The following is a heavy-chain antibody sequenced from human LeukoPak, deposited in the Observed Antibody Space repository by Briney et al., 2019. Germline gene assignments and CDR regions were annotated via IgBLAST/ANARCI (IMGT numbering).Heavy chain of an antibody. CDR3: ARDPTRSYYYDSSGYYEDY. CDR2: INAGNGNT. D-gene: IGHD3-22*01. J-gene: IGHJ4*02. CDR1: GYTFTSYA. V-gene: IGHV1-3*01. Sequence: GASVKVSCKASGYTFTSYAMHWVRQAPGQRLEWMGWINAGNGNTKYSQKFQGRVTITRDTSASTAYMELSSLRSEDTAVYYCARDPTRSYYYDSSGYYEDYWGQGTLVTVSS.